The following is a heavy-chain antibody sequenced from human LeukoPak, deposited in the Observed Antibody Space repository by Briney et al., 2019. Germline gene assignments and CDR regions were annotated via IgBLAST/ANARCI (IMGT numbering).Heavy chain of an antibody. CDR1: GGSISSGDYY. CDR3: ARDRDTAGWFDP. D-gene: IGHD5-18*01. J-gene: IGHJ5*02. V-gene: IGHV4-30-4*08. Sequence: PSETLSLTCTVSGGSISSGDYYWSWIRQPPGKGLEWIGYIYYSGSTYYNPSPKSRVTISVDTSKNQFSLKLSSVTAADTAVYYCARDRDTAGWFDPWGQGTLVTVSS. CDR2: IYYSGST.